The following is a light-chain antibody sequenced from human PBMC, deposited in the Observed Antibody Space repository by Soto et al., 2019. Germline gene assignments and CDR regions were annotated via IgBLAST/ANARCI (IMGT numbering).Light chain of an antibody. Sequence: DIQMTQSPSSLSASVGDRITITCRATQGIRNYLAWYQQTPGKVPKLLIYAASTLQSGVPSRFSCSVSGTDFTLTISCLQPEDVATYYCQQYNSAPFTFGPGTKVDFK. CDR1: QGIRNY. J-gene: IGKJ3*01. CDR3: QQYNSAPFT. V-gene: IGKV1-27*01. CDR2: AAS.